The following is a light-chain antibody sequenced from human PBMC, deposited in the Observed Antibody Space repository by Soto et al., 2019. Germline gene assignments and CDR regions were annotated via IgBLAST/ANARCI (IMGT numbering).Light chain of an antibody. Sequence: EIVFTQWPGTVSGSRVEIASLSCRASQSVSSSYLAWYQQKPGQAPRLLIYGASSRATGIPDRFSGSGSGTDFTLTISRLEPQDFAVYYCQQYRSSPLTFGGGTKVDIK. V-gene: IGKV3-20*01. CDR1: QSVSSSY. CDR2: GAS. J-gene: IGKJ4*01. CDR3: QQYRSSPLT.